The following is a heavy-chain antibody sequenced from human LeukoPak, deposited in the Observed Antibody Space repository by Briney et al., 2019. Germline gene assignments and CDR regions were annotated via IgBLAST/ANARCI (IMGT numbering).Heavy chain of an antibody. CDR2: INGDGTSA. V-gene: IGHV3-74*01. J-gene: IGHJ6*03. CDR1: GFTLRNYW. D-gene: IGHD2-21*02. CDR3: ARVAYCGGDCYSLDYYYMDV. Sequence: GGSLRLSCAASGFTLRNYWTHWVRQTPGKGLLWVSRINGDGTSATYAGSVKGRFTISRDNVKNTLYLQMNSLRAEDTAVYYCARVAYCGGDCYSLDYYYMDVWGKGTTVTVSS.